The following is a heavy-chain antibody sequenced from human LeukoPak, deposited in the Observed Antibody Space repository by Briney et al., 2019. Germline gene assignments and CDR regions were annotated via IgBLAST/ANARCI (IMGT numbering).Heavy chain of an antibody. J-gene: IGHJ5*02. CDR3: AKDLTSDFGGAFDP. Sequence: GGSLRLSCAASGFTFDDYAMHWVRQAPGKGLEWVSGISWNSGSIGYADSVKGRFTISRDNAKNTLYLQMNSLRAEDTAVYYCAKDLTSDFGGAFDPWGQGTLVTVSS. D-gene: IGHD3-10*01. CDR2: ISWNSGSI. V-gene: IGHV3-9*01. CDR1: GFTFDDYA.